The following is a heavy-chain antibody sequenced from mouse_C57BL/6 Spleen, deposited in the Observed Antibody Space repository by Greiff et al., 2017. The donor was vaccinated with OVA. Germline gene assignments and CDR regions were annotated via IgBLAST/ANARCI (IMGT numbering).Heavy chain of an antibody. Sequence: VQLVESGAELMKPGASVKLSCKAPGYTFTGYWIEWVKQRPGHGLEWIGEILPGSGSTNYNEKFKGKATFTADTSSNTAYMQLSSLTTEDSAIYYCARTFTTVVATDYYFDYWGQGTTLTVSS. CDR3: ARTFTTVVATDYYFDY. CDR1: GYTFTGYW. V-gene: IGHV1-9*01. CDR2: ILPGSGST. J-gene: IGHJ2*01. D-gene: IGHD1-1*01.